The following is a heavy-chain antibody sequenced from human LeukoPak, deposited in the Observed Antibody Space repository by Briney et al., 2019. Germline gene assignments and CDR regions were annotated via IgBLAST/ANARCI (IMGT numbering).Heavy chain of an antibody. CDR2: ITANGDAT. J-gene: IGHJ4*02. CDR1: GFIFRSYA. CDR3: ARGALHMYYLDN. Sequence: QPGGSLRLSCVGSGFIFRSYAVTWVRQAPGKGLEWVSSITANGDATYYADSVKGRFTISRDNSKNTLYLQMSSLRAEDTAVYYCARGALHMYYLDNWGQGTLVTVSS. D-gene: IGHD2-8*01. V-gene: IGHV3-23*01.